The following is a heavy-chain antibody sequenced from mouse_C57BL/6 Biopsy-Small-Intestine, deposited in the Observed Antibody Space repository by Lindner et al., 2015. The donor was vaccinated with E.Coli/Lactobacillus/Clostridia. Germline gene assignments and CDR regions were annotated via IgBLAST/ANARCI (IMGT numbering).Heavy chain of an antibody. D-gene: IGHD4-1*02. CDR2: IFPGDGDT. J-gene: IGHJ3*01. CDR3: ARQLGPFAY. Sequence: VQLQESGPELVKPGASVKISCKASGYTISNSWMNWVKQRPGKGLEWIGRIFPGDGDTNYNGNFKGKATLTADKSSSTAYMHLSSLTSVDSAVYFCARQLGPFAYWGQGTLVTVSA. CDR1: GYTISNSW. V-gene: IGHV1-82*01.